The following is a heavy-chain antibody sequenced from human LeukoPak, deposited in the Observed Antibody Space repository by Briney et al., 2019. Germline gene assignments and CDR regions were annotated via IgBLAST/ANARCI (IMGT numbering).Heavy chain of an antibody. V-gene: IGHV3-30*18. CDR3: TKELGASGSSHMCYFDY. D-gene: IGHD3-10*01. CDR2: VSHDGSAK. CDR1: GFSLRNHG. Sequence: PGGSLRLSCAASGFSLRNHGMNWVRQAPGKGLEWVAVVSHDGSAKFYADSVKGRFTISRDNPNNILYLQMSSLRPEDTAVYYCTKELGASGSSHMCYFDYWGQGILVTVS. J-gene: IGHJ4*02.